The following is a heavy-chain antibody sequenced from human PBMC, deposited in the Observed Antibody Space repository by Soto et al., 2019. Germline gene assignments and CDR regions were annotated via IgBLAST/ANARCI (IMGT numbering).Heavy chain of an antibody. CDR2: MNPNSGNT. CDR1: GYTFTSYD. CDR3: ARVYSSGWYMIRDYYYGMDV. Sequence: ASVKFACKASGYTFTSYDINWVRQATGQGLEWMGWMNPNSGNTGYAQKFQGRVTMTRNTSISTAYMELSSLRSEDTAVYYCARVYSSGWYMIRDYYYGMDVWGQGTTVTVSS. V-gene: IGHV1-8*01. D-gene: IGHD6-19*01. J-gene: IGHJ6*02.